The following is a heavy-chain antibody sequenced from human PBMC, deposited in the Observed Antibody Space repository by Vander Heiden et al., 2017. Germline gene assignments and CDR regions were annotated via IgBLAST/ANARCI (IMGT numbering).Heavy chain of an antibody. CDR2: IYHSGST. D-gene: IGHD5-18*01. V-gene: IGHV4-38-2*02. CDR1: GYSLSSGYY. J-gene: IGHJ5*02. Sequence: QVQLQESGPGLVKPSETLSLTCAVSGYSLSSGYYSGWLRQPPGKGLEWIGSIYHSGSTYYNPSLKSRVTISVDTSKSQFSLKLSSVTAADTAVYYCAREGIQLWLGWFDPWGQGTLVTVSS. CDR3: AREGIQLWLGWFDP.